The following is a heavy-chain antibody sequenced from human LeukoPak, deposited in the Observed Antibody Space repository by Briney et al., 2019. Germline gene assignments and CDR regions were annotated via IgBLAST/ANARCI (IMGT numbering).Heavy chain of an antibody. J-gene: IGHJ5*02. CDR1: GGTFSSYA. Sequence: GASVKVSCKASGGTFSSYAISWVRQAPGQGLERMGGIIPIFGTANYAQKFQGRVTITTDESTSTAYMELSSLRSEGTAVYYCARDPGLYCSSTSCYFGGLDPWGQGTLVTVSS. CDR2: IIPIFGTA. V-gene: IGHV1-69*05. D-gene: IGHD2-2*01. CDR3: ARDPGLYCSSTSCYFGGLDP.